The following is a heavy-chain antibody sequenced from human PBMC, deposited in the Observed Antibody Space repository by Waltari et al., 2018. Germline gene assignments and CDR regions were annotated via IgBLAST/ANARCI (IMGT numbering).Heavy chain of an antibody. D-gene: IGHD5-12*01. CDR2: VFFSGTT. Sequence: QLQLQESGPRLVRPSETLSLICRVSGVSITSNRHYWAWIRQSPGQGLGWIGTVFFSGTTSLSPSLKRRVSVSRDTSKNQVSLILGSVTAADMAVYYCATYIGASVGTAAFDVWGQGTMVTVSS. J-gene: IGHJ3*01. V-gene: IGHV4-39*01. CDR1: GVSITSNRHY. CDR3: ATYIGASVGTAAFDV.